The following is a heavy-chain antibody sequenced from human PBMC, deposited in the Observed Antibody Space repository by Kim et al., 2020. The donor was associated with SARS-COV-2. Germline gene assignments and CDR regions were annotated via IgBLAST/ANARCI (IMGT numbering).Heavy chain of an antibody. CDR1: GFTFSSYS. CDR3: ARDERITIFGVDPNRGYYYYYMDV. D-gene: IGHD3-3*01. CDR2: ISSSSSYI. V-gene: IGHV3-21*01. Sequence: GGSLRLSCAASGFTFSSYSMNWVRQAPGKGLEWVSSISSSSSYIYYADSVKGRFTISRDNAKNSLYLQMNSLRAEDTAVYYCARDERITIFGVDPNRGYYYYYMDVWGKGTTVTVSS. J-gene: IGHJ6*03.